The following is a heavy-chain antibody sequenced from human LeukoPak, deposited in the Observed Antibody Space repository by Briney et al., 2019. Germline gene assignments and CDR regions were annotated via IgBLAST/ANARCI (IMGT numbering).Heavy chain of an antibody. CDR1: GFTSSDSW. Sequence: PGGSLRLSCAASGFTSSDSWMSWVRPAPGKGLEGVANMNQDGSEKEYVDSVNGRFTVSRDNARNSLYLQMGSLRAEDTAVYYCATYTHWVAGDVWGQGTTVTVSS. D-gene: IGHD3-16*01. V-gene: IGHV3-7*01. CDR2: MNQDGSEK. J-gene: IGHJ6*02. CDR3: ATYTHWVAGDV.